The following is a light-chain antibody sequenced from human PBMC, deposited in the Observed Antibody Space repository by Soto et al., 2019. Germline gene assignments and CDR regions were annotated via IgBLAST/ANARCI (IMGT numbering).Light chain of an antibody. J-gene: IGKJ1*01. CDR1: QSVSSGH. CDR3: QQYGSSPWT. V-gene: IGKV3-20*01. CDR2: GVS. Sequence: ENVLTQSPGTLSLSPGGRATLSCRASQSVSSGHLAWYQQKPGQAPRLLIYGVSSRATGIPDRFSGSGSGTDFALTIGRLEPEDFAVYYCQQYGSSPWTFGQGTKVEI.